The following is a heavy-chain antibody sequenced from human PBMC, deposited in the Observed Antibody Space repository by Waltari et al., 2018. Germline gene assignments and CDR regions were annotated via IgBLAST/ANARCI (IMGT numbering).Heavy chain of an antibody. CDR1: GFCFSNYA. D-gene: IGHD2-8*02. V-gene: IGHV3-23*01. CDR3: ASQVDFALVPVERHFDS. CDR2: ISVSGGNT. J-gene: IGHJ4*02. Sequence: EVQLLESGGGLVQPGGSLRLSCAASGFCFSNYAMSWVRQAPGKGLEYVSAISVSGGNTYYADSVKGRFTVSRDNSKNTLFLQLNRLRAEDTATYYCASQVDFALVPVERHFDSWGQGTLVTVSP.